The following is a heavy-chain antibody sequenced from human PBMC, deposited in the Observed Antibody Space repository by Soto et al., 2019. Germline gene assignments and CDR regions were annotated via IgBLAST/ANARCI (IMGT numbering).Heavy chain of an antibody. CDR2: ISSSSSYI. CDR3: AKDLSDIGSGRVMDGVY. V-gene: IGHV3-21*04. Sequence: PGGSLRLSCAASGFTFSSYSMNWVRQAPGKGLEWVSSISSSSSYIYYAVSVKGRFTISRDNAKNSLYLQMNSLRVEDTAVYYCAKDLSDIGSGRVMDGVYWGQGTLVTVSS. J-gene: IGHJ4*02. D-gene: IGHD3-10*01. CDR1: GFTFSSYS.